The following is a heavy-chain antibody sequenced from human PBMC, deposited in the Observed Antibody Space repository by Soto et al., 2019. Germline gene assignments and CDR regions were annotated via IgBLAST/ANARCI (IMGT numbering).Heavy chain of an antibody. CDR3: ARGRSGHSGSYGFDP. D-gene: IGHD1-26*01. J-gene: IGHJ5*02. V-gene: IGHV4-34*01. CDR2: INHSGST. Sequence: ASETLSLTCAVYGGSFSGYYWSWIRQPPGKGLEWIGEINHSGSTNYNPSLKSRVTISVDTSKNQFSLKLSSVTAADTAVYYCARGRSGHSGSYGFDPWGQGTLVTVSS. CDR1: GGSFSGYY.